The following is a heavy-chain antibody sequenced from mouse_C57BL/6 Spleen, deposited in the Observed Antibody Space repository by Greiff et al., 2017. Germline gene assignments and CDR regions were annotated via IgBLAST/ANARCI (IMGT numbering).Heavy chain of an antibody. J-gene: IGHJ1*03. Sequence: QVQLQQPGAELVMPGASVKLSCKASGYTFTSYWMHWVKQRPGQGLEWIGEIDPSDSYTNYNQKFKGKSTLTVDKSSSTAYMQLSSLTSEDSAVYYCARWDTTVVARYFDVWGTGTTVTVSS. CDR2: IDPSDSYT. CDR1: GYTFTSYW. CDR3: ARWDTTVVARYFDV. D-gene: IGHD1-1*01. V-gene: IGHV1-69*01.